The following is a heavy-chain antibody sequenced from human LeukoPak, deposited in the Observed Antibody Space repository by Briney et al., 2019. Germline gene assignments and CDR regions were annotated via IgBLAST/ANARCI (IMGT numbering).Heavy chain of an antibody. Sequence: ASVKVSCKASGYTFTSYGISWVRQAPGQGLEWMGWISAYNGNTNYTQKLQGRVTMTTDTSTSTAHMELRSLRSDDTAVYYCARAFGAVTTKRGFDYWGQGTLVTVSS. CDR1: GYTFTSYG. CDR2: ISAYNGNT. D-gene: IGHD4-17*01. V-gene: IGHV1-18*01. CDR3: ARAFGAVTTKRGFDY. J-gene: IGHJ4*02.